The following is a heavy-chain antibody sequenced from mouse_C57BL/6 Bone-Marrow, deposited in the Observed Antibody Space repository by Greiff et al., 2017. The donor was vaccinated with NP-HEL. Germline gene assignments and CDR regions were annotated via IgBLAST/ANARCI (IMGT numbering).Heavy chain of an antibody. V-gene: IGHV1-81*01. Sequence: QVQLQQSGAELARPGASVKLSCKASGYTFTSYGISWVKQRTGQGLEWIGEIYPRSGNTYYNEKFKGKATLTADKSSSTAYMELRSRTSEDSAVDFCARGRLYDKDFDDWGQGTTLTVAS. CDR1: GYTFTSYG. D-gene: IGHD2-12*01. CDR3: ARGRLYDKDFDD. J-gene: IGHJ2*01. CDR2: IYPRSGNT.